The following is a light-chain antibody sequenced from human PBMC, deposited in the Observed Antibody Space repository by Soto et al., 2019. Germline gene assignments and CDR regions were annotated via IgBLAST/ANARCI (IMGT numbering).Light chain of an antibody. V-gene: IGLV1-47*01. CDR1: SSNIGSNY. Sequence: QSVLTQPPSASGTPGQRVTISCSGSSSNIGSNYVYWYQQLPGTAPKLLIYRNNQRPSGVPDRFSGSKSGTSSSLDISGLRSEDEADYYCASWDDSLSGYVFGTGNKLTVL. J-gene: IGLJ1*01. CDR2: RNN. CDR3: ASWDDSLSGYV.